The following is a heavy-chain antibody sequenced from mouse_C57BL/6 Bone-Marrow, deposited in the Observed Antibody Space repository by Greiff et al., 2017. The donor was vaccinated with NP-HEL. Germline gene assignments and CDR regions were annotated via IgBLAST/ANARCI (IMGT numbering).Heavy chain of an antibody. Sequence: QVQLKESGAELVKPGASVKMSCKASGYTFTSYWITWVKQRPGQGLEWIGDIYPGSGSTNYNEKFKSKATLTVDTSSSTAYMQLSSLTSEDSAVYYCARYYYGERGQGTTLTVSS. CDR3: ARYYYGE. V-gene: IGHV1-55*01. CDR2: IYPGSGST. D-gene: IGHD1-1*01. CDR1: GYTFTSYW. J-gene: IGHJ2*01.